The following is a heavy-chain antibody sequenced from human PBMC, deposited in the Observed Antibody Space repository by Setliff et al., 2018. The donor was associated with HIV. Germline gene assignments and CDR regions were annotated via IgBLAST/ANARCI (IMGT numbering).Heavy chain of an antibody. CDR1: NYSISSGYY. CDR3: ARVVAPTKTFGGVIAPYFDY. J-gene: IGHJ4*02. CDR2: VYYSGST. V-gene: IGHV4-61*10. D-gene: IGHD3-16*02. Sequence: PSETLSLTCAVSNYSISSGYYWGWIRQPAGRGLEWIGYVYYSGSTNYNHSLKSRVTISVDTSKNQFSLKLSSVTAADTAVYYCARVVAPTKTFGGVIAPYFDYWGQGTLVTVSS.